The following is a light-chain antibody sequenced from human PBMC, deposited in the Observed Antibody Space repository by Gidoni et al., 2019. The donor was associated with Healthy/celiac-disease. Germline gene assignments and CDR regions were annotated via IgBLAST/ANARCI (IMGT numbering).Light chain of an antibody. CDR3: QQDNSYPYT. J-gene: IGKJ2*01. CDR2: EAS. Sequence: DIQMTQSPSTLTASVGDRVTITCRARQSNSSWLAWYQQKPGKAPKLLIYEASSLESGVPSRVSGSGSGKEFTFPYRRLQVGDCGTYFCQQDNSYPYTFGQGTKLEIK. V-gene: IGKV1-5*01. CDR1: QSNSSW.